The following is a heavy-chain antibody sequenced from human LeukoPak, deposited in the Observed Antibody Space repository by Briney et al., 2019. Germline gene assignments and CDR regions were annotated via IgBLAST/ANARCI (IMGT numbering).Heavy chain of an antibody. Sequence: SETLSLTCSVSGGSISSYYWSWIRQPAGKGLEWIGRIHTSGSTNYKSSLKSRVTMSVDTSKNQFSLKLSSVTAADTAVYYCARLGGTGDSSPGPPSWGQGTLVTVSS. CDR3: ARLGGTGDSSPGPPS. J-gene: IGHJ4*02. CDR2: IHTSGST. CDR1: GGSISSYY. V-gene: IGHV4-4*07. D-gene: IGHD3-22*01.